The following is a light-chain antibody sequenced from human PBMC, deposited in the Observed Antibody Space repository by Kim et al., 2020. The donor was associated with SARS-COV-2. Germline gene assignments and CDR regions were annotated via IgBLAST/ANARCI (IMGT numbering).Light chain of an antibody. CDR2: LGS. J-gene: IGKJ3*01. V-gene: IGKV2-28*01. Sequence: APAPIPCRSSQSLLHSNGYNYFTWYLQKPGQSPQLRIYLGSTRASGVPDRFSGSGSGTDFTPKISRVEAEDVVVYYCMQGLQTPSFGPGTKVDIK. CDR3: MQGLQTPS. CDR1: QSLLHSNGYNY.